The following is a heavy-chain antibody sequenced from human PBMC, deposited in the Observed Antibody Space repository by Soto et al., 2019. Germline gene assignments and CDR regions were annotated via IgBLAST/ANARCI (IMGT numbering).Heavy chain of an antibody. CDR2: IMPVFRTP. J-gene: IGHJ6*02. CDR3: ARDNDRPQLGGNCYYILDV. D-gene: IGHD2-8*01. Sequence: QVQLEQSGAEVKKPGSSVKVSCKASGGTFRTAAISWVRQAPGQWLEWMGGIMPVFRTPDYAQKFQGRVTITADESTHTAYMELSGLRSDDTAVYYCARDNDRPQLGGNCYYILDVWGQGTTITVSS. CDR1: GGTFRTAA. V-gene: IGHV1-69*12.